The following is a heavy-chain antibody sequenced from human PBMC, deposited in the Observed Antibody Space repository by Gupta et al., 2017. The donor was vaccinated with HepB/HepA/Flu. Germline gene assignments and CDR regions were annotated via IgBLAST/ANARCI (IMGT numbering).Heavy chain of an antibody. D-gene: IGHD3-3*01. Sequence: EVQLLESGGGLVQPGGSLRLSCADSGFSFAGNAMSWVRQAPGKGLEWVSVIVGDMREHYADSVKGRFSISRDNSKNTLYLQINSLRAEDTAVYYCAKDLYFWSAMDVWGKGTTVTVSS. CDR1: GFSFAGNA. J-gene: IGHJ6*03. CDR3: AKDLYFWSAMDV. CDR2: IVGDMRE. V-gene: IGHV3-23*01.